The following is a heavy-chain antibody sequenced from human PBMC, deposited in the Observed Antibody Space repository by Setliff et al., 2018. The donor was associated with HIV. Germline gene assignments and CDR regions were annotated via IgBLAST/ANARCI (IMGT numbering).Heavy chain of an antibody. V-gene: IGHV4-39*01. CDR3: ASQGRSGWLWGGFVS. D-gene: IGHD6-19*01. CDR1: GSSISSSSYY. Sequence: SETLSLTCTVSGSSISSSSYYWFWVRQPPGEGLEWIGNIYYSGSTYYNPSLKSRTTISVDTSQNQFSLKLTSVTAADTAVYYCASQGRSGWLWGGFVSWGQGTLVTVSS. J-gene: IGHJ4*02. CDR2: IYYSGST.